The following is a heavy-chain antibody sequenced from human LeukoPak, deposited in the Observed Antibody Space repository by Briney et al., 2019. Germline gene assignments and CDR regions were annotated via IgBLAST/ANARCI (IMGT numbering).Heavy chain of an antibody. CDR1: GFTFSSYG. V-gene: IGHV3-23*01. Sequence: GGTLRLSCAASGFTFSSYGMSWVRQAPGKGLEWVSAISGSGGSTYYADSVKGRFTISRDNSKNTLYLQMNSQRAEDTAVYYCAKDLATKGNQLLWGCAFDIWGQGTMVTVSS. CDR3: AKDLATKGNQLLWGCAFDI. D-gene: IGHD2-2*01. J-gene: IGHJ3*02. CDR2: ISGSGGST.